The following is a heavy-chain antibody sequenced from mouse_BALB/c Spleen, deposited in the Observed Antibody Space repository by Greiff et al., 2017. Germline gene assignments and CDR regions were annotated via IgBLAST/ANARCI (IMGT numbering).Heavy chain of an antibody. CDR2: ISSGGGST. D-gene: IGHD1-1*01. J-gene: IGHJ3*01. V-gene: IGHV5-12-1*01. CDR3: ARRGYYYGSRVLFAY. Sequence: EVKLMESGGGLVKPGGSLKLSCAASGFAFSSYDMSWVRQTPEKRLEWVAYISSGGGSTYYPDTVKGRFTISRDNAKNTLYLQMSSLKSEDTAMYYCARRGYYYGSRVLFAYWGQGTLVTVSA. CDR1: GFAFSSYD.